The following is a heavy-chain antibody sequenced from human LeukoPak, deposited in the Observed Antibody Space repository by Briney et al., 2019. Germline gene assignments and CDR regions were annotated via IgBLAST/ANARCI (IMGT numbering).Heavy chain of an antibody. J-gene: IGHJ4*02. CDR3: AKDRYSSSSFFAISPFDY. CDR1: EFTFSSYG. D-gene: IGHD6-13*01. CDR2: VRYDGSNK. Sequence: GGSLRLSCVASEFTFSSYGMHWVRQAPGKGLEWVACVRYDGSNKYYADSVKGRFTISRDNSKNTLYLQMNSLRTEDTAVYYCAKDRYSSSSFFAISPFDYWGQGTLITVSS. V-gene: IGHV3-30*02.